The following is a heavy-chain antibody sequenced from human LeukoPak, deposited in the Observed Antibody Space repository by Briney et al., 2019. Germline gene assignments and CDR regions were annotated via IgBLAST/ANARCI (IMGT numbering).Heavy chain of an antibody. Sequence: GGSLRLSCAASGFTFGSYWMHWVRQAPGKGQVWVSRINPDGSHTDYADSVKGRFTIPRDNAKNTLHLQMNSLRAEDTAVYYCAQVNVGDGFWGQGTLVTVSS. J-gene: IGHJ4*02. CDR3: AQVNVGDGF. CDR2: INPDGSHT. D-gene: IGHD1-26*01. CDR1: GFTFGSYW. V-gene: IGHV3-74*01.